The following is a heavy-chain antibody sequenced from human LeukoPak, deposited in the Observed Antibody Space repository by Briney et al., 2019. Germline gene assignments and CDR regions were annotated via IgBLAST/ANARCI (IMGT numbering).Heavy chain of an antibody. CDR2: IFQDGSQK. J-gene: IGHJ4*02. D-gene: IGHD4-17*01. Sequence: PGESLRLSCAASGFAFNFYASRWVRQVTGKGLALVANIFQDGSQKYYVDSVKGRFTISRDNAKNSLYLQMNSLRAEDTAVYYCARDKSYGDSEDYWGQGTLVTVSS. CDR3: ARDKSYGDSEDY. CDR1: GFAFNFYA. V-gene: IGHV3-7*03.